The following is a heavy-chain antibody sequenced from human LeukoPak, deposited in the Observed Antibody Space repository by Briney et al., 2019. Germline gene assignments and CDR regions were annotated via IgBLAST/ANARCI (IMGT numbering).Heavy chain of an antibody. CDR3: ARVYLYFYMDV. CDR1: GFTVSTTY. V-gene: IGHV3-53*01. J-gene: IGHJ6*03. Sequence: GGSLRLSCTASGFTVSTTYMNWVRQAPGQGLELVSLIYSGLTTYYADSVNVRFTISRDTSKNTLYLQMHSLRAEDTAVYYCARVYLYFYMDVWGKGTTVTVSS. CDR2: IYSGLTT.